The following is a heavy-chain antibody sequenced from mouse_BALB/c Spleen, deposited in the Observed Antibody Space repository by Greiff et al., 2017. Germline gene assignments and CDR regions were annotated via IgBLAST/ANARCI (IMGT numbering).Heavy chain of an antibody. CDR1: GFNIKDTY. CDR3: ARSSMITTGAIDY. V-gene: IGHV14-3*02. Sequence: EVQLQQSGAELVKPGASVKLSCTASGFNIKDTYMHWVKQRPEQGLEWIGRIDPANGNTKYDPKFQGKATITADTSSNTAYLQLSSLTSEDTAVYYCARSSMITTGAIDYWGQGTTVTVSS. D-gene: IGHD2-4*01. J-gene: IGHJ4*01. CDR2: IDPANGNT.